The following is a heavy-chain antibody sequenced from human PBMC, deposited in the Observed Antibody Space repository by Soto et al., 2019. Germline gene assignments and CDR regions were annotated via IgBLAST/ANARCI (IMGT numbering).Heavy chain of an antibody. D-gene: IGHD2-15*01. CDR3: ARPGEYCSGGSCFPFHY. CDR1: GFTFSSYW. J-gene: IGHJ1*01. V-gene: IGHV3-7*01. Sequence: EVQLVESGGGLVQPGGSLRLSCTASGFTFSSYWMTWVRQAPGKGLEWLANIKQDESEKYYVDSVKGRFTISRDNAKNSLYLQMESLRAEDTAVYYCARPGEYCSGGSCFPFHYWGQGTLVTVSS. CDR2: IKQDESEK.